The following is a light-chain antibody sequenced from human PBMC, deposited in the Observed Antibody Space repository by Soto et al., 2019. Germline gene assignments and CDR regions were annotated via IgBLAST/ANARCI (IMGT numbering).Light chain of an antibody. CDR2: DAS. Sequence: EIVLTQSPATLSLSPGDRATLSCRASQRVSSYLAWYQQKPGQAPTLLIYDASHRAPGIPARLSGSGSGTVFTLTSTSLEPEDFVVYYCQQRSNLPSTFGGGTKVEIK. J-gene: IGKJ4*01. CDR3: QQRSNLPST. V-gene: IGKV3-11*01. CDR1: QRVSSY.